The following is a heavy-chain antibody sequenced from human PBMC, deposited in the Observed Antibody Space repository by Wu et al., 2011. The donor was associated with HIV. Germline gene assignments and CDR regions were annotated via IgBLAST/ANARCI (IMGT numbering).Heavy chain of an antibody. Sequence: QVQLVQSGPEVKKPGSSVKVSCKASGGTFSSHGISWVRQAPGQGLEWMGGIIGIFGKANYAQNLQGRVTVTTDTSTSTVYMEVRSLRSDDTAVYYCARDPPGYPYYFDYWGQGTLVTVSS. J-gene: IGHJ4*02. D-gene: IGHD5-12*01. CDR2: IIGIFGKA. CDR3: ARDPPGYPYYFDY. V-gene: IGHV1-69*05. CDR1: GGTFSSHG.